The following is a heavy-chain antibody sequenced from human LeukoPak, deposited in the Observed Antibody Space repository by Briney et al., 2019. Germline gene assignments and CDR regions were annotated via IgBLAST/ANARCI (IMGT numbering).Heavy chain of an antibody. V-gene: IGHV3-48*03. CDR1: GFTFSSYE. CDR3: ARRRVQPAWFDP. J-gene: IGHJ5*02. Sequence: PGGSLRLSCAASGFTFSSYEMNWVRQAPGKGLEWVSYISSSGSTIYYADSVKGRFTISRDNAKNSLYLQMNSLRAEDTAVCYCARRRVQPAWFDPWGQGTLVTVSS. CDR2: ISSSGSTI.